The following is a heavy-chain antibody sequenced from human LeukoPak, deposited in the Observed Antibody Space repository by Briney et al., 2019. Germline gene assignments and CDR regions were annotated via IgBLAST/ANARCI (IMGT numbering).Heavy chain of an antibody. J-gene: IGHJ4*02. D-gene: IGHD3-22*01. CDR1: GGSISSYY. CDR3: ASGYDSSGYSYHY. CDR2: IYYSGST. V-gene: IGHV4-59*08. Sequence: SETLSLTCTVSGGSISSYYWSWIRQPPGKGLEWIGYIYYSGSTNYNPSLKSRVTISVDTSKNQFSLKLSSVTAADTAVYYCASGYDSSGYSYHYWGQGTLVTVSS.